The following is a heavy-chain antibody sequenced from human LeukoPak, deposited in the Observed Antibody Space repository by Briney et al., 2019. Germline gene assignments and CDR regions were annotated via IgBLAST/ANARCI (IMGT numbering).Heavy chain of an antibody. Sequence: SETLSLTCTVSGGSISSYYWSWLRQPPGKGLEWIGYIYYSGSTNYNPSLKSRVTISVDTSKNQFSLKLSSVTAADTAVYYCARGEDGYNVDYWGQGTLVTVSS. CDR3: ARGEDGYNVDY. V-gene: IGHV4-59*01. CDR2: IYYSGST. D-gene: IGHD5-24*01. J-gene: IGHJ4*02. CDR1: GGSISSYY.